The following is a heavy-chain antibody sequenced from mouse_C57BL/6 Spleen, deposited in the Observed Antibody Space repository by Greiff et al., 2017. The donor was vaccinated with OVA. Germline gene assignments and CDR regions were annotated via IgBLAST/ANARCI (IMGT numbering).Heavy chain of an antibody. Sequence: VHLVESGPGLVAPSQSLSITCTVSGFSLTSYAISWVRQPPGKGLEWLGVIWIGGGTNYNSALKSRRSISKNNSKSQVFLKMNSLQTDDTARYYCARNFYCDGSPSYFDVWGPGTTVTVSS. V-gene: IGHV2-9-1*01. D-gene: IGHD1-1*01. CDR3: ARNFYCDGSPSYFDV. CDR2: IWIGGGT. J-gene: IGHJ1*01. CDR1: GFSLTSYA.